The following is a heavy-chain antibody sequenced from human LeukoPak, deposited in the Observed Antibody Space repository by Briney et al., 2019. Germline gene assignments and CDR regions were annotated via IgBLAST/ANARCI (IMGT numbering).Heavy chain of an antibody. V-gene: IGHV1-69*04. J-gene: IGHJ6*02. D-gene: IGHD3-10*01. Sequence: GASVKVSCKASGGTFSSYAISWVRQAPGQGLEWMGRIIPIFGIANYAQKFQGRVTITADKSTSTAYMELSSLRSEDTAVYYCARVKMVRGALKNYYYYFGMDVWGQGTTVTVSS. CDR1: GGTFSSYA. CDR2: IIPIFGIA. CDR3: ARVKMVRGALKNYYYYFGMDV.